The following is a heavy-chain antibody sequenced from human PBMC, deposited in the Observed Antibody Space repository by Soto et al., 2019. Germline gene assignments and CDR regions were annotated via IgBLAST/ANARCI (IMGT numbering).Heavy chain of an antibody. J-gene: IGHJ3*02. D-gene: IGHD5-12*01. Sequence: SETLSLTCTVSGGSIRSYCWTWIRQPPGKGLEWIGYIYYSGSTNYNPSLKSRVTISVDTSKNQFSLKLSSVTAADTAVYYCARQGGYDLGAFDIWGQGTMVTVSS. CDR3: ARQGGYDLGAFDI. CDR2: IYYSGST. CDR1: GGSIRSYC. V-gene: IGHV4-59*01.